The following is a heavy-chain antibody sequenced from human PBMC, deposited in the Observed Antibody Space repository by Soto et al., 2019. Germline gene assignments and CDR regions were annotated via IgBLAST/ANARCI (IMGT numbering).Heavy chain of an antibody. Sequence: QLQLQESGPGLVKPSETLSLTCTVSGGSIGSRSYSWGWIRQLPGKGLEWIGTIFYSGSTYYNPSRKSRVTISVDTSKNQFSLKLSSVTVADTAVYYCAREVALRFDPWGQGTLVSVSS. D-gene: IGHD2-15*01. CDR2: IFYSGST. CDR1: GGSIGSRSYS. CDR3: AREVALRFDP. J-gene: IGHJ5*02. V-gene: IGHV4-39*02.